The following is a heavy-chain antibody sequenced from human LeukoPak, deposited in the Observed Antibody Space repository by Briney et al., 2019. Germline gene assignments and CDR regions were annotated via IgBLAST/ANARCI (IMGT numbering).Heavy chain of an antibody. CDR1: GFTFSSYA. CDR2: ISYDGSNK. J-gene: IGHJ4*02. CDR3: ARDRHVDYGDYLDY. D-gene: IGHD4-17*01. V-gene: IGHV3-30*04. Sequence: PGGSLRLSCAASGFTFSSYAMHWVRQAPGKGLEWVAVISYDGSNKYYADSANGRFTISRDNSKNTLYLQMNSLRAEDTAVYYCARDRHVDYGDYLDYWGQGTLVTVSS.